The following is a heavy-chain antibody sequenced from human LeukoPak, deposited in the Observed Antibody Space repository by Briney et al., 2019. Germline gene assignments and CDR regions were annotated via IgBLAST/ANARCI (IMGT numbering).Heavy chain of an antibody. CDR2: ISSSGSTI. J-gene: IGHJ4*02. CDR3: AREVGGYGSGSSDY. Sequence: GGSLRLSCAASGFTFSSYEMNWVRQAPGKGLGWVSYISSSGSTIYYADSVKGRFTISRDNAKNSLYLQMNSLRAEDTAVYYCAREVGGYGSGSSDYWGQGTLVTVSS. CDR1: GFTFSSYE. V-gene: IGHV3-48*03. D-gene: IGHD3-10*01.